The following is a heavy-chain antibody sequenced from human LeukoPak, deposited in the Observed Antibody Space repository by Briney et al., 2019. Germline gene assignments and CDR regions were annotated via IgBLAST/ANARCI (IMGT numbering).Heavy chain of an antibody. Sequence: GGSLRLSCAASGFTFSSYAMSWVRQAPGKGLEWVSAISGSGGSTYYADSVKGRFTISRDNSKNTLYLQMNSLRAEDTAVYYCAKDPYCSRTSCRPVYFDYWGQGTLVTVSS. V-gene: IGHV3-23*01. D-gene: IGHD2-2*01. CDR1: GFTFSSYA. CDR3: AKDPYCSRTSCRPVYFDY. CDR2: ISGSGGST. J-gene: IGHJ4*02.